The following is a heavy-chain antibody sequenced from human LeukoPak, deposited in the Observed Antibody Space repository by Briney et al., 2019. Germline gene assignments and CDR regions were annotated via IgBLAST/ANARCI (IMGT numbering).Heavy chain of an antibody. D-gene: IGHD6-13*01. CDR3: ASRIAAAGID. V-gene: IGHV4-39*07. J-gene: IGHJ4*02. CDR1: GGSISSSIYY. CDR2: IYYLGST. Sequence: SETLSLTCTVSGGSISSSIYYWGWIRQPPGKGLEWIGSIYYLGSTYYNPSLKSRVTISVDTSKNQFSLKLSSVTAADTAVYYCASRIAAAGIDWGQGTLVTVSS.